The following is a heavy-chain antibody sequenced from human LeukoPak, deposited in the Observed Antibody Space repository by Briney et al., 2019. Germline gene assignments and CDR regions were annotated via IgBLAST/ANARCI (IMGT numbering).Heavy chain of an antibody. J-gene: IGHJ4*02. CDR1: GFTFSSYW. D-gene: IGHD2-15*01. V-gene: IGHV3-7*01. CDR3: ARRYCSGGSCYSVDY. CDR2: INKDGSEK. Sequence: GGSLRLSCAASGFTFSSYWMSWVRQAPGKGLEWVANINKDGSEKYYVDSVKGRLTISRDYARNSLYLQMNSLRAEDTAVYYCARRYCSGGSCYSVDYWGQGTLVTVSS.